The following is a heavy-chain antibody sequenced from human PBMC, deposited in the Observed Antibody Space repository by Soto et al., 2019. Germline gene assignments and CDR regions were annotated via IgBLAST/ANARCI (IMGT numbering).Heavy chain of an antibody. CDR2: INHSGST. J-gene: IGHJ4*02. D-gene: IGHD3-10*01. V-gene: IGHV4-34*01. CDR3: ARSYGSGSYYKY. CDR1: GGSFSGYY. Sequence: QVQLQQWGAGLLKPSETLSLTCAVYGGSFSGYYWSWIRQPPGKGLEWVGEINHSGSTNYNPSLKSRVNISVDTSKNQFSLKLSSVTAADTAVYYCARSYGSGSYYKYWGQGTLVTVSS.